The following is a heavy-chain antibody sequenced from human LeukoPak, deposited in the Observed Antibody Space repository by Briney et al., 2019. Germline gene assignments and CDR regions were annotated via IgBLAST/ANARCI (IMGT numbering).Heavy chain of an antibody. D-gene: IGHD1-7*01. CDR1: GFTFSSYG. Sequence: GRSLRLSCAASGFTFSSYGMHWVRQAPGKGLEWVAVISYDGSNKYYADSVKGRFTISRDNSRNTLYLQMNSLRAEDTAVYYCAKTLRYNWNYMFDYWGQGTLVTVSS. V-gene: IGHV3-30*18. CDR3: AKTLRYNWNYMFDY. CDR2: ISYDGSNK. J-gene: IGHJ4*02.